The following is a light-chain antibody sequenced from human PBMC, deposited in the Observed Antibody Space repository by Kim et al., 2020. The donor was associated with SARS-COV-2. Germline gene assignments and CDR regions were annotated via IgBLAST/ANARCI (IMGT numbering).Light chain of an antibody. CDR1: SLRNYD. Sequence: SSELTQDPAVSVALGQTVRITCQGDSLRNYDANWYHQKPGQAPVFVLYGKNNRPSGIPDRFSGSGSGNTASLTITGAQAEDEADYYCQTRDNSGKHLIFGGGTQLTVL. J-gene: IGLJ2*01. CDR3: QTRDNSGKHLI. CDR2: GKN. V-gene: IGLV3-19*01.